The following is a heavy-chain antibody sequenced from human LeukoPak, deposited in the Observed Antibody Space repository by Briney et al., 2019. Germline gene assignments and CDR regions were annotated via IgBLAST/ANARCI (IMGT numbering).Heavy chain of an antibody. CDR1: GFTFTTYA. Sequence: PGGSLRLSCAASGFTFTTYAISWVRQAPGKGLEWVSTISGSGGSTYYADSVKGRFTISRDNSKNTLYLQMNSLRAEDAAVYYCAKMDMITFGGHQPFDSWGQGTLITVSS. CDR3: AKMDMITFGGHQPFDS. CDR2: ISGSGGST. D-gene: IGHD3-16*01. V-gene: IGHV3-23*01. J-gene: IGHJ4*02.